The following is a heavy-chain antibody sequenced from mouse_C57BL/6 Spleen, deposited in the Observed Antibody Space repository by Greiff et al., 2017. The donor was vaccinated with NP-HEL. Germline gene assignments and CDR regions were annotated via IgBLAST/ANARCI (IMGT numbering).Heavy chain of an antibody. CDR1: GYTFTSYW. D-gene: IGHD2-12*01. CDR3: ASLLLGGAMDY. Sequence: QVQLQQPGAELVRPGSSVKLSCKASGYTFTSYWMDWVKQRPGQGLEWIGNIYPSDSETHYNQKFKDKATLTVDKSSSTAYMQLRSPTSEGSAVYYRASLLLGGAMDYWGQGTSVTVSS. V-gene: IGHV1-61*01. CDR2: IYPSDSET. J-gene: IGHJ4*01.